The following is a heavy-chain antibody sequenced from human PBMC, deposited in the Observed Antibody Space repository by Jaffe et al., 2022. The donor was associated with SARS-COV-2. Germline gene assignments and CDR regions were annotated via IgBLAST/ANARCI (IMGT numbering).Heavy chain of an antibody. V-gene: IGHV1-3*01. CDR2: INAGNGNT. Sequence: QVQLVQSGAEVKKPGASVKVSCKASGYTFTSYAMHWVRQAPGQRLEWMGWINAGNGNTKYSQKFQGRVTITRDTSASTAYMELSSLRSEDTAVYYCARDQAYCGGDCYLQGGMDVWGQGTTVTVSS. J-gene: IGHJ6*02. CDR1: GYTFTSYA. CDR3: ARDQAYCGGDCYLQGGMDV. D-gene: IGHD2-21*02.